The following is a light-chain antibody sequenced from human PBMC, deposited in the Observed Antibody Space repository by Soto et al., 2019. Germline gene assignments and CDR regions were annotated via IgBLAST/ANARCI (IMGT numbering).Light chain of an antibody. Sequence: DIVMTQSPGSLAVSLGERATINCKSSQSLLYGSTNKNYLAWYQQKPGQPPKLLIYWASTRESGVPDRFSGSGSGTDFTLTISSLQAEDVAVYFCQQYYGAWTFGQGTKVEIK. CDR3: QQYYGAWT. V-gene: IGKV4-1*01. CDR1: QSLLYGSTNKNY. J-gene: IGKJ1*01. CDR2: WAS.